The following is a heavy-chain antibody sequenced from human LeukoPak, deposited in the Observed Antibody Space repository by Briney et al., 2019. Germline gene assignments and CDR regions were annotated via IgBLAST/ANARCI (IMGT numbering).Heavy chain of an antibody. CDR1: GGTFSSYA. V-gene: IGHV1-69*05. CDR2: IIPIFGTA. J-gene: IGHJ3*02. CDR3: AKPLIAVAGTSAFDI. Sequence: SVKVSCXASGGTFSSYAISWVRQAPGQGLEWMGRIIPIFGTANYAQKFQGRVTITTDESTSTAYMELSSLRSEDTAVYYCAKPLIAVAGTSAFDIWGQGTMVTVSS. D-gene: IGHD6-19*01.